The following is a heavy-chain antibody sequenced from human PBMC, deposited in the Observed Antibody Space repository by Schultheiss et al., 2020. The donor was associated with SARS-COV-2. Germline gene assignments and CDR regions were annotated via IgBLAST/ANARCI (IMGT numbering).Heavy chain of an antibody. CDR3: ARHGRVTMVRGPPGGRFDP. Sequence: SETLSLTCAVYGGSFSGYYWSWIRQPPGKGLEWIGEINHSGSTNYNPSLKSRVTISVDTSKNQFSLKLSSVTAADTAVYYCARHGRVTMVRGPPGGRFDPWGQGTLVTVSS. CDR2: INHSGST. D-gene: IGHD3-10*01. CDR1: GGSFSGYY. J-gene: IGHJ5*02. V-gene: IGHV4-34*01.